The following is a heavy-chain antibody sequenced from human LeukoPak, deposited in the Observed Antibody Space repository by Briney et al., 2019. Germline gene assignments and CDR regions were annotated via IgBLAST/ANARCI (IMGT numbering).Heavy chain of an antibody. CDR2: IIPIFGTA. J-gene: IGHJ5*02. V-gene: IGHV1-69*13. Sequence: SVKVSCKASGGTFSSYAISWVRQAPGQGLEWMGGIIPIFGTANYAQKFQGRVTITADESTSTAYMELSSLRSENTAVYYCARDTDGELRFDPWGQGTLVTVSS. D-gene: IGHD1-7*01. CDR1: GGTFSSYA. CDR3: ARDTDGELRFDP.